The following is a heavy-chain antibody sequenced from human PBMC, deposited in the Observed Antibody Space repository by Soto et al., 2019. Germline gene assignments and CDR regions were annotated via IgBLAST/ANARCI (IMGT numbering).Heavy chain of an antibody. J-gene: IGHJ4*02. Sequence: GGSLRLSCAASGFTFSSYSMNWVRQAPGKGLEWVSYISSSSSTIYYADSVKGRFTISRDNAKNSLYLQMNSLRAEDTAVYYCAREYYYGSGIPDYWGQGTLVTVSS. CDR3: AREYYYGSGIPDY. CDR1: GFTFSSYS. V-gene: IGHV3-48*01. CDR2: ISSSSSTI. D-gene: IGHD3-10*01.